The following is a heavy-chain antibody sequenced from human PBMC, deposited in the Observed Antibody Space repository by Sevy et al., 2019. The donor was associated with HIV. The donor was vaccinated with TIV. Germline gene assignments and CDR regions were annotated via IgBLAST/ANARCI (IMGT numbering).Heavy chain of an antibody. Sequence: GGSLRLSCAASGFTFSSFGMHWVRQAPGKGLEWVAVIWFDGSNTYYADSVKGRFPISRDIAKNTLHLQMNSLGAEDTAVYYCARDLEFYDSGDYGPAFMPDFWGHGTLVTVSS. CDR1: GFTFSSFG. J-gene: IGHJ4*01. CDR3: ARDLEFYDSGDYGPAFMPDF. V-gene: IGHV3-33*01. D-gene: IGHD4-17*01. CDR2: IWFDGSNT.